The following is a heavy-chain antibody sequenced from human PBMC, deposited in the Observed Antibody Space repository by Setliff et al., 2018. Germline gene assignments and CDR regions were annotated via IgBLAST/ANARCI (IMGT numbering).Heavy chain of an antibody. J-gene: IGHJ6*02. CDR2: IHDSGNPT. V-gene: IGHV3-11*04. D-gene: IGHD3-10*01. Sequence: PGGSLRLSCAASGFTFSNYYMTWIRQAPGKGLEWISYIHDSGNPTYYADSVKGRFTVSRDNAKNSLYLQMNSLRAEDTAVYYCASRGGFLYYYYYGMDVWGQGTTVTVSS. CDR3: ASRGGFLYYYYYGMDV. CDR1: GFTFSNYY.